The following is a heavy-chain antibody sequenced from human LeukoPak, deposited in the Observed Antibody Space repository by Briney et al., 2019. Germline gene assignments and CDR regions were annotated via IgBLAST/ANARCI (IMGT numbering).Heavy chain of an antibody. CDR3: ARASRWALNHNPHY. J-gene: IGHJ4*02. CDR2: IYTSGST. D-gene: IGHD1-14*01. V-gene: IGHV4-4*07. CDR1: GGSISSYY. Sequence: TSETLSLTCTVSGGSISSYYWSWIRQPAGKGLEWIGRIYTSGSTNYNPSLKSRVTMSVDTSKNQFSLKLSSVTAADTAVYYCARASRWALNHNPHYWGQGTLVTVSS.